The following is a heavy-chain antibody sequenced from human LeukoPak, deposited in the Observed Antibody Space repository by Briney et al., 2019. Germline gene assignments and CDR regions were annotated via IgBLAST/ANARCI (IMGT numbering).Heavy chain of an antibody. CDR2: IYYSGNT. CDR1: GGSISSYY. J-gene: IGHJ4*02. CDR3: ARVGDGLFDY. V-gene: IGHV4-59*08. Sequence: SETLSLTCTVSGGSISSYYWSWIRQPPGKGLEWIGYIYYSGNTNYNPSLKSRVTISIDTSKNQISLKLSSVTAADTAVYYCARVGDGLFDYWGQGTLVTVSS. D-gene: IGHD1-26*01.